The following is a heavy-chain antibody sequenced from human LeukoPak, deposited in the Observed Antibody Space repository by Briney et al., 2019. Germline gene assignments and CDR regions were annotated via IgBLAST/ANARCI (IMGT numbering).Heavy chain of an antibody. V-gene: IGHV3-48*01. CDR2: ISSSSSTI. CDR3: ARDGGYYDFWSGYSNWFDP. J-gene: IGHJ5*02. CDR1: GFTFSSYA. D-gene: IGHD3-3*01. Sequence: GGSLRLSCAASGFTFSSYAMSWVRQAPGKGLEWVSYISSSSSTIYYADSVKGRFTISRDNAKNSLYLQMNSLRAEDTAVYYCARDGGYYDFWSGYSNWFDPWGQGTLVTVSS.